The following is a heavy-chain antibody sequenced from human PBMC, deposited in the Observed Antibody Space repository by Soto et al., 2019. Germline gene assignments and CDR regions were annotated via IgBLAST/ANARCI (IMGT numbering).Heavy chain of an antibody. J-gene: IGHJ1*01. Sequence: PGGSLRLSCAASGFTFSSYAMHWVRQAPGKGLEYVSAISSNGGSTYYADSVKGRFTISRDNSKNTLYLQMSSLRAEDTAVYYCVKGRNYYDSSGYYHAEYFQHWGQGTQVTVSS. CDR1: GFTFSSYA. D-gene: IGHD3-22*01. V-gene: IGHV3-64D*06. CDR3: VKGRNYYDSSGYYHAEYFQH. CDR2: ISSNGGST.